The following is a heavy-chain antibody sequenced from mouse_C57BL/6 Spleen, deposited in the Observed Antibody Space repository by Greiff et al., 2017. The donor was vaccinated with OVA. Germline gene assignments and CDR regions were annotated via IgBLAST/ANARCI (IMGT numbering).Heavy chain of an antibody. V-gene: IGHV1-82*01. J-gene: IGHJ3*01. CDR3: ARWSAFAY. CDR2: IYPGDGDT. CDR1: GYAFSSSW. Sequence: VQLQQSGPELVKPGASVKISCKASGYAFSSSWMNWVKQRPGKGLEWIGRIYPGDGDTNYNGKFKGKATLTADKSSSTAYMQLSSLTSEDSAVYFCARWSAFAYWGQGTLVTVSA.